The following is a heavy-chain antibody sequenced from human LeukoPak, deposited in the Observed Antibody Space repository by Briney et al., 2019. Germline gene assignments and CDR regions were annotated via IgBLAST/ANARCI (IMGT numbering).Heavy chain of an antibody. CDR3: AGVIAVTGAFNAFDI. V-gene: IGHV4-59*01. CDR2: IYYSGST. Sequence: SETLSLTCFVSGGSISSYYWSWIRQPPGKGLEWIGYIYYSGSTNYNPSLKSRVTISVDTSKNQFSLRLSSVTAADTAVYYCAGVIAVTGAFNAFDIWGQGTMVTVPS. J-gene: IGHJ3*02. D-gene: IGHD6-19*01. CDR1: GGSISSYY.